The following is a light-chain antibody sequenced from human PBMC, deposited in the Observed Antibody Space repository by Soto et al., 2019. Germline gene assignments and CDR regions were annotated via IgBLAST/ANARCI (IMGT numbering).Light chain of an antibody. CDR3: QQRGNCPLT. V-gene: IGKV3-11*01. J-gene: IGKJ4*01. CDR2: DAS. CDR1: QSVRSS. Sequence: EIVLTQSPVTLSLSPWERATLSCGASQSVRSSLAWYQQKPGQAPSLLIYDASYRAAGIPARFSCTGSGTDFTLTITSLEPEDFAVYYCQQRGNCPLTFGGGTKVDIK.